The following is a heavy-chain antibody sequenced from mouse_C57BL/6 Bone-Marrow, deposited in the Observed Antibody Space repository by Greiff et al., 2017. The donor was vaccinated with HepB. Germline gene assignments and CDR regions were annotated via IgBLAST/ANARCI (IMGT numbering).Heavy chain of an antibody. CDR3: VRPLDAMDY. J-gene: IGHJ4*01. V-gene: IGHV10-1*01. CDR2: IRSKSNNYAT. CDR1: GFSFNTYA. Sequence: EVKLMESGGGLVQPKGSLKLSCAASGFSFNTYAMNWVRQAPGKGLEWVARIRSKSNNYATYYADSVKDRFTISRDDSESMLYLQMNNLKTEDTAMYYCVRPLDAMDYWGQGTSVTVSS.